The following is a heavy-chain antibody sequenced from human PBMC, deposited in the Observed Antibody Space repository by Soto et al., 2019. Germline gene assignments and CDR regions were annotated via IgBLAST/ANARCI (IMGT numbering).Heavy chain of an antibody. D-gene: IGHD3-10*01. CDR1: GGSISSYY. Sequence: SETLSLTCTVSGGSISSYYWSWIRQPPGKGLEWIGYIYYSGSTNYNPSLKSRVTISVDTSKNQFSLKLSSVTAADTAVYYCASSLWFGELPRLDYWGQGTLVSVSS. V-gene: IGHV4-59*08. J-gene: IGHJ4*02. CDR3: ASSLWFGELPRLDY. CDR2: IYYSGST.